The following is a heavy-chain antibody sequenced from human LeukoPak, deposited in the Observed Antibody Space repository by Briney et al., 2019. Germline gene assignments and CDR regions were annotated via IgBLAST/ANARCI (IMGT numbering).Heavy chain of an antibody. Sequence: GGSLRLSCAASGFTFDDYGMSWVRQAPGKGLEWVSGINWNGGSTGYADSVKGRFTISRDNAKNSLYLQMNSLRAEDTAVYYCARDAVVVVVPAAMEWFDPWGQGTLVTVSS. D-gene: IGHD2-2*01. J-gene: IGHJ5*02. CDR2: INWNGGST. V-gene: IGHV3-20*04. CDR3: ARDAVVVVVPAAMEWFDP. CDR1: GFTFDDYG.